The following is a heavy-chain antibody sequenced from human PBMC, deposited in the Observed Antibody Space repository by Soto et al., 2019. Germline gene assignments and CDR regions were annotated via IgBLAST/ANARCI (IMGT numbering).Heavy chain of an antibody. Sequence: SETLSLTCTVSGGSIRSYCWTWIRQPPGEGLEWIGCICNSGTTNYNPSLKSRVAISIDTPKNQFSLQLSSVTAADTAVYYCASYRRRYCSSTSCPNAFDIWGQGTMVTVSS. V-gene: IGHV4-59*12. CDR3: ASYRRRYCSSTSCPNAFDI. CDR2: ICNSGTT. J-gene: IGHJ3*02. CDR1: GGSIRSYC. D-gene: IGHD2-2*01.